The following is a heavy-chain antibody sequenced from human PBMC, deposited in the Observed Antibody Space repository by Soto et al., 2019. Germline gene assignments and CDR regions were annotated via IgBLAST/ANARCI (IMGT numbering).Heavy chain of an antibody. V-gene: IGHV3-11*01. Sequence: QVQLVESGGGLVKPGGSLRLSYAASGFTFSDYYMSWIRQAPGKGLEWVSYISSSGSTIYYADSVKGRFTISRDNAKNSLYLQMNSLRAEDTAVYYCARAVDTAMVVDLYYGMDVWGQGTTVTVSS. CDR3: ARAVDTAMVVDLYYGMDV. D-gene: IGHD5-18*01. J-gene: IGHJ6*02. CDR2: ISSSGSTI. CDR1: GFTFSDYY.